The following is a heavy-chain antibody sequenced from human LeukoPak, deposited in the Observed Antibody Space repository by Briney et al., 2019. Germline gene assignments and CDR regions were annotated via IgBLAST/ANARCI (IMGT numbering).Heavy chain of an antibody. CDR2: INPSGGST. J-gene: IGHJ4*02. V-gene: IGHV1-46*01. CDR1: VYTFTSYY. CDR3: ARVGGYCSSTSCSIDY. Sequence: GASVTVSFKASVYTFTSYYMHWVRQAPGQGLEWMGIINPSGGSTSYAQKFQGRVTMTRDTSTSTVYMELSSLRSEDTAVYYCARVGGYCSSTSCSIDYWGQGTLVTVSS. D-gene: IGHD2-2*01.